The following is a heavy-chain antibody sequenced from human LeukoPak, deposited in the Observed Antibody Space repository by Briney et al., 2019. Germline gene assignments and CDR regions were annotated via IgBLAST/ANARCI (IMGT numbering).Heavy chain of an antibody. J-gene: IGHJ4*02. V-gene: IGHV3-23*01. CDR1: GFMFSSYR. CDR3: AKIRGYSYGPSDY. CDR2: ISGSGGST. Sequence: PGGSLRLSCAAPGFMFSSYRMNWVRQAPGKGLEWVSAISGSGGSTYYADSVKGRFTISRDNSKNTLYLQMNSLRAEDTAVYYCAKIRGYSYGPSDYWGQGTLVTVSS. D-gene: IGHD5-18*01.